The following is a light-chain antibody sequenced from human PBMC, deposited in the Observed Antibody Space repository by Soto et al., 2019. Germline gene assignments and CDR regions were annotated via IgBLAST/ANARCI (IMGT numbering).Light chain of an antibody. J-gene: IGLJ2*01. CDR3: SSYTTSSTVA. V-gene: IGLV2-14*01. CDR1: SSDIGGYNY. CDR2: EVS. Sequence: QSALTQSASVSVSPGQSITISCTGTSSDIGGYNYVSWYQQHPDKAPKLMIFEVSNRPSGVSNRFSGSKSGNTASLTISGLLPEDEADYYCSSYTTSSTVAFGGGTKLTVL.